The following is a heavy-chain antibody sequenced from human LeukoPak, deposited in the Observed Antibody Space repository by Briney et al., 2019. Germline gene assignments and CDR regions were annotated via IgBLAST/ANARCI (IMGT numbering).Heavy chain of an antibody. CDR2: IYYSGST. D-gene: IGHD1-26*01. CDR1: GGSVSSGSYY. Sequence: SETLSLTCTVSGGSVSSGSYYWSWIRQPPGKGLEWIGYIYYSGSTNYHPSLKSRVTISVDTSKNQFSLKLSSVTAADTAVYYCAGDEGMGATYFDYWGQGTLVTVSS. J-gene: IGHJ4*02. CDR3: AGDEGMGATYFDY. V-gene: IGHV4-61*01.